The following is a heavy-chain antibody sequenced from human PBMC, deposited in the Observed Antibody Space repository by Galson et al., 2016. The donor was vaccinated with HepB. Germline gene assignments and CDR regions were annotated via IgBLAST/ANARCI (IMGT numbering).Heavy chain of an antibody. CDR2: IWHDGSNK. Sequence: SLRLSCATSGFTFSSYNIHWVRHVPGKGLEWVAVIWHDGSNKYYGDSVKGRFSISRDNSKNTLDLQMNSLRAEDSALYFFARGACSSSSCYYFDYWGQGALVTVSS. CDR3: ARGACSSSSCYYFDY. V-gene: IGHV3-33*01. J-gene: IGHJ4*02. CDR1: GFTFSSYN. D-gene: IGHD2-15*01.